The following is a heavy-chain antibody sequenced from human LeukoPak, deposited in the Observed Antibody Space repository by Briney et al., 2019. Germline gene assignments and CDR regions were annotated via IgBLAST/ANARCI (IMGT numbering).Heavy chain of an antibody. CDR2: ISSSSSTI. CDR1: GFTFSTYS. D-gene: IGHD4-17*01. V-gene: IGHV3-48*02. Sequence: GGSLRLSCAASGFTFSTYSMDWVRQAPGKGLEWVSYISSSSSTIYYADSVKGRFTISRDNAKNSLYLQMNSLRDEDTAVYYCARDNQYGDDGGPFDYWGQGTLVTVSS. J-gene: IGHJ4*02. CDR3: ARDNQYGDDGGPFDY.